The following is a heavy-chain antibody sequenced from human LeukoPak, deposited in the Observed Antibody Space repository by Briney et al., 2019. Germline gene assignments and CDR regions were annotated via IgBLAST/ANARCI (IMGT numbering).Heavy chain of an antibody. V-gene: IGHV3-53*01. CDR3: AGTYYYDRGAFDI. CDR1: GFTVSSNY. D-gene: IGHD3-22*01. CDR2: IYSGGST. J-gene: IGHJ3*02. Sequence: GGSLRLSCAASGFTVSSNYMNWVRQAPGKGLEWVSVIYSGGSTYYADSVTGRFTISRDNSKNTLYLQMNSLRAEDTAVYYCAGTYYYDRGAFDIGAQGTMVPVS.